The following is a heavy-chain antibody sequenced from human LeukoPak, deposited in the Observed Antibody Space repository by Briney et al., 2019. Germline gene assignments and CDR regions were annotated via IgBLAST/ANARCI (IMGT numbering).Heavy chain of an antibody. D-gene: IGHD4-23*01. V-gene: IGHV4-39*07. Sequence: SETLSLTCSVYGGSISSSSYYWGWIRQPPGKGLEWIGSIYYSGSTYYNPSLKSRVTISVDTSKNQFSLKLSSVTAADTAVYYCASGTGGGNPFDYWGQGTLVTVSS. CDR3: ASGTGGGNPFDY. CDR2: IYYSGST. J-gene: IGHJ4*02. CDR1: GGSISSSSYY.